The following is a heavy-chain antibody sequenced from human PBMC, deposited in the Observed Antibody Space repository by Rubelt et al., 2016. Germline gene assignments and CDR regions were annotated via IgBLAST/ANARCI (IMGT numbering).Heavy chain of an antibody. J-gene: IGHJ4*02. Sequence: QLQLQESGPGLVKPSETLSLTCNVSGGSINSNTYYWGWIRQPPGKGLEWIGSIYYSGSTYYNPSLNSRVPISVDLSKNHSCLQLVSVTSADTAGYYCAGEARGSGYYYGSSGDYWGQGTLVTVSS. CDR1: GGSINSNTYY. CDR3: AGEARGSGYYYGSSGDY. CDR2: IYYSGST. D-gene: IGHD3-22*01. V-gene: IGHV4-39*07.